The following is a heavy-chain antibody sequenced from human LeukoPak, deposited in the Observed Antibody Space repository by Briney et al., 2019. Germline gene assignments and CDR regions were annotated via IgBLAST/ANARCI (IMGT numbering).Heavy chain of an antibody. CDR2: ISAYNGNT. V-gene: IGHV1-18*01. Sequence: VASVKVSCKASGYTFTSYGISWVRRAPGQGLEWMGWISAYNGNTNYAQKLQGRVTMTTDTSTSTAYMELRSLRSDDTAVYYCARDPVQYDSSGYYLGYWGQGTLVTVSS. D-gene: IGHD3-22*01. CDR1: GYTFTSYG. J-gene: IGHJ4*02. CDR3: ARDPVQYDSSGYYLGY.